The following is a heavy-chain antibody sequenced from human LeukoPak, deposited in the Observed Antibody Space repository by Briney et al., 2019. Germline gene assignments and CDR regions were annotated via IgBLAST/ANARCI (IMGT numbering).Heavy chain of an antibody. CDR2: MNPNSGNT. J-gene: IGHJ4*02. CDR3: ARSYYYDQGGNY. D-gene: IGHD3-22*01. CDR1: GYTFTSYD. V-gene: IGHV1-8*01. Sequence: ASVKVSCKASGYTFTSYDINRVRQATGQGLEWMGWMNPNSGNTGYAQKFQGRVTMTRNTSISTAYMELSSLRSEDTAVYYCARSYYYDQGGNYWGQGTLVTVSS.